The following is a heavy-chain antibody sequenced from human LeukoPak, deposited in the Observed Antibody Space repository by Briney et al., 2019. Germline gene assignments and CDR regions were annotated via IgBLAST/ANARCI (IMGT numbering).Heavy chain of an antibody. J-gene: IGHJ4*02. CDR1: GFTFSSYA. CDR3: AKALDYYDSSAYFDY. Sequence: GGSLRLSCAASGFTFSSYAMSWVRQAPGKGLEWVSAISGSGGSTYYADSVKGRFTISRDNSKNTLYLQMNSLRAEDTAVYHCAKALDYYDSSAYFDYWGQGTLVTVSS. D-gene: IGHD3-22*01. V-gene: IGHV3-23*01. CDR2: ISGSGGST.